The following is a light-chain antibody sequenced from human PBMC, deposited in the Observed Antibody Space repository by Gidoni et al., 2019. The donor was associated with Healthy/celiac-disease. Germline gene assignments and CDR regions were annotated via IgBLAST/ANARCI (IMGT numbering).Light chain of an antibody. CDR1: QSISSY. CDR2: AAS. CDR3: QQSYSTPRFT. V-gene: IGKV1-39*01. Sequence: DRQMTQSPYSPAASVVDSVTITCRASQSISSYLNWYQQKPGKAPQLLIYAASRLQSAVPSRFIGSGSGTDFTLTISSLQPEDFATYYCQQSYSTPRFTFGPGTKVEIK. J-gene: IGKJ3*01.